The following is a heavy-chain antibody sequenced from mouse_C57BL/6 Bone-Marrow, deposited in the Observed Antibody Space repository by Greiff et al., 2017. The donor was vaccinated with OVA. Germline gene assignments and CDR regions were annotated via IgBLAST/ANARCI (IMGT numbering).Heavy chain of an antibody. CDR1: GYAFSSSW. Sequence: VQLQQSGPELVKPGASVKISCKASGYAFSSSWMNWVKQRPGKGLGWIGRIYPGDGDTNYNGKFKGKATLTADKSSSTAYMQLSSLTSEDSAVYFCARRGRAYWGQGTLVTVSA. J-gene: IGHJ3*01. V-gene: IGHV1-82*01. D-gene: IGHD3-3*01. CDR2: IYPGDGDT. CDR3: ARRGRAY.